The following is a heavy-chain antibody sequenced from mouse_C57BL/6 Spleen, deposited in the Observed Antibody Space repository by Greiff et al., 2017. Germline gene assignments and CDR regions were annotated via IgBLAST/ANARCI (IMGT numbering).Heavy chain of an antibody. Sequence: QVQLQQPGAELVMPGASVKLSCKASGYTFTSYWMHWVKQRPGQGLEWIGEIDPSDSYTNYNQKFKGKSTLTVDKSSSTAYMQLSSLTSEDSAVYYCARSYSNYVFMDYWGQGTSVTVSS. D-gene: IGHD2-5*01. CDR2: IDPSDSYT. CDR1: GYTFTSYW. CDR3: ARSYSNYVFMDY. V-gene: IGHV1-69*01. J-gene: IGHJ4*01.